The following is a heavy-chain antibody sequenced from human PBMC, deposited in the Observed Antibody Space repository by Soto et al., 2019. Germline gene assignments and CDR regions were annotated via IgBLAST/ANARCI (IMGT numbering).Heavy chain of an antibody. CDR1: GFIFNYAL. CDR3: TTTIADDYYYYYNMDV. D-gene: IGHD6-13*01. Sequence: GGSLRLSCAASGFIFNYALMNWVRQAPGKGLEWVGRIKTKADGWTTDYTARVKGRFSISRDDSKNMLYLQMNSLKTEDTAVYYCTTTIADDYYYYYNMDVWGQGTTVTVSS. V-gene: IGHV3-15*01. CDR2: IKTKADGWTT. J-gene: IGHJ6*02.